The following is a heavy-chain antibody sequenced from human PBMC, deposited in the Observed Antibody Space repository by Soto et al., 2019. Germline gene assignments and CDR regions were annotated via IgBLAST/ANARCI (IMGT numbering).Heavy chain of an antibody. CDR3: ARSIDSSGYYFSNC. CDR2: IHYSGST. D-gene: IGHD3-22*01. V-gene: IGHV4-59*01. Sequence: SETLSLTCTVSGGSISNYYWSWIRQSPGKGLEWIGYIHYSGSTNYNPSLKSRVTVSVDTSRNQFSLKLTSVTAADTGVYYCARSIDSSGYYFSNCWGQGTLVTVSS. CDR1: GGSISNYY. J-gene: IGHJ4*02.